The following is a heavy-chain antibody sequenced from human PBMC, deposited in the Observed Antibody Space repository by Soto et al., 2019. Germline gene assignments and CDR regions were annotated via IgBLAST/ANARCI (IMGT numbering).Heavy chain of an antibody. D-gene: IGHD6-13*01. V-gene: IGHV1-3*01. CDR3: ARASSIAAAGTWFDP. CDR2: INAGNGNT. J-gene: IGHJ5*02. CDR1: GYRVNISV. Sequence: SVKVGGETCGYRVNISVVAGALKTTEQRLEWMGWINAGNGNTKYSKKFQGRVTITRDTSASTAYMELSSLRSEDTAVYYCARASSIAAAGTWFDPWGQGTLVTVSS.